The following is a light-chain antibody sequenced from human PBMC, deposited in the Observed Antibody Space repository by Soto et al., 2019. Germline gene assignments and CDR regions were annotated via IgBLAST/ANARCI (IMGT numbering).Light chain of an antibody. CDR1: QEISTY. CDR3: QQYYTFPYT. V-gene: IGKV1-8*01. J-gene: IGKJ2*01. CDR2: GAS. Sequence: AVQMTQSPSSFSASTGDRVTISCRASQEISTYLAWYQQKPGKAPKLLIYGASTLHNEVPSRFSGSGSGTDFTLTIDCLQSDDFANYFCQQYYTFPYTFGQGT.